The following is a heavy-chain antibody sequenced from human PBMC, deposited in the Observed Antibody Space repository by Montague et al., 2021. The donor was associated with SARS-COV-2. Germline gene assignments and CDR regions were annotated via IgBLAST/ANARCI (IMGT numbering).Heavy chain of an antibody. D-gene: IGHD6-13*01. J-gene: IGHJ6*02. CDR3: ARQAAGSYFYYGVDV. V-gene: IGHV4-59*12. Sequence: SETLSLTCTVSGDPINTYYWNWIRQPPGKGLEWLGSIFYTGSTNYNPSLKSRVTISLDTSKNQFFLKVTFVTAADTAVYYCARQAAGSYFYYGVDVWGQGTTVTVSS. CDR2: IFYTGST. CDR1: GDPINTYY.